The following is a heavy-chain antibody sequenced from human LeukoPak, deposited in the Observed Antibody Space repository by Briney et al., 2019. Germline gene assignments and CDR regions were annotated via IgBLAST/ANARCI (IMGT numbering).Heavy chain of an antibody. D-gene: IGHD3-10*01. CDR1: GGSISSYY. V-gene: IGHV4-59*01. J-gene: IGHJ3*02. CDR3: ARDFLFYYYGSGSSHDAFDI. Sequence: PSETLSLTCTVSGGSISSYYWSWIRQPPGKGLEWIGYIYYSGSTNYNPSLKSRVTISVDTSKNQFSLKLSSMTAADTAVYYCARDFLFYYYGSGSSHDAFDIWGQGTMVTVSS. CDR2: IYYSGST.